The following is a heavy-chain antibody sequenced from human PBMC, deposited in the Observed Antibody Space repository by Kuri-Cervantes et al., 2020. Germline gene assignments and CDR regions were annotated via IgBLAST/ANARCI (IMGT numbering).Heavy chain of an antibody. D-gene: IGHD4-17*01. CDR1: GGTFNNYG. CDR3: ATRTGYGDLPFF. J-gene: IGHJ4*02. V-gene: IGHV1-69*05. Sequence: SVKVSCKASGGTFNNYGISWVRQAPGQGLEWMGGIIPILGTTNYAQKFQGRLTITTDESTSTTYMELSRLRSDDTAVYYCATRTGYGDLPFFWGQGTLVTVSS. CDR2: IIPILGTT.